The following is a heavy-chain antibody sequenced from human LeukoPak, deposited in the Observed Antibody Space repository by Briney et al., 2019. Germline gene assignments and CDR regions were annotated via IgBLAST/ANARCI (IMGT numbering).Heavy chain of an antibody. Sequence: GGSLRLSCAASGFTFSNYGMHWVRQAPGKGLEWVAFIRYDGSNKYYADSVEGRLTISRDNSKNTLYLQMNSLRAEDTAVYYCAKAGVVVPGAYFDYWGQGTLVTVSS. CDR1: GFTFSNYG. J-gene: IGHJ4*02. D-gene: IGHD2-2*01. CDR3: AKAGVVVPGAYFDY. V-gene: IGHV3-30*02. CDR2: IRYDGSNK.